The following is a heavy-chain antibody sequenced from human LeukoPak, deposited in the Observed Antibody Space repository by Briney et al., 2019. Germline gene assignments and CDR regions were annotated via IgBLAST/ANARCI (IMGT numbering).Heavy chain of an antibody. CDR1: GYTFTSYG. J-gene: IGHJ4*02. V-gene: IGHV1-18*01. CDR2: ISAYNGNT. D-gene: IGHD4-17*01. Sequence: PRASVKVSCKASGYTFTSYGISWVRQAPAPGLEWMGWISAYNGNTNYAQKLQGRVTMTTDTSTSKAYMELRSLRSDDTAVYYCARVPYDYGDYANDYWGQGTLVTVSS. CDR3: ARVPYDYGDYANDY.